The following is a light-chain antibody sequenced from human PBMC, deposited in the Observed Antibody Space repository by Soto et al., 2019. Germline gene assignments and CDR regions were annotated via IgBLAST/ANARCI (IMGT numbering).Light chain of an antibody. CDR1: SSDIGTYNL. Sequence: LTQPASVSGSPGQSITISCTGTSSDIGTYNLVSRYQHHPGKAPKLMIYEGTKRPSGVSNRFSGSKSGNTASLTISGLQAEDEADYYCCSYAGSFTYVFGTGTKVTVL. CDR3: CSYAGSFTYV. CDR2: EGT. J-gene: IGLJ1*01. V-gene: IGLV2-23*01.